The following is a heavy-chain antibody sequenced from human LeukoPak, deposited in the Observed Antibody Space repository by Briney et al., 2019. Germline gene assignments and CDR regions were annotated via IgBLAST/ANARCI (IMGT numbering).Heavy chain of an antibody. V-gene: IGHV3-11*03. CDR3: AKVFFMDY. CDR1: GIPFSDFY. Sequence: GGSLRLSCVVAGIPFSDFYMNWIRQAPGKGLEWISYISSSSSYTDYAESVKGRFTISRDNAKSALYLRMNDLRVEDTAVYYCAKVFFMDYWGQGTLVSVSS. D-gene: IGHD2-8*01. CDR2: ISSSSSYT. J-gene: IGHJ4*02.